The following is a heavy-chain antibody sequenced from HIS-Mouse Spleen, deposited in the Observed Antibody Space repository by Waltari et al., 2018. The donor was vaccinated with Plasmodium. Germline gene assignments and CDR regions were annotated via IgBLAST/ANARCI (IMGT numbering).Heavy chain of an antibody. CDR1: GFTFSSSG. Sequence: QVQLMESGGGVVQPGRSLRLSCAASGFTFSSSGMHWVRQAPGKGLEWVAVISYDGSNKYYADSVKGRFTISRDNSKNTLYLQMNSLRAEDTAVYYCAKDRRSSSWYVDYWGQGTLVTVSS. J-gene: IGHJ4*02. CDR3: AKDRRSSSWYVDY. D-gene: IGHD6-13*01. CDR2: ISYDGSNK. V-gene: IGHV3-30*18.